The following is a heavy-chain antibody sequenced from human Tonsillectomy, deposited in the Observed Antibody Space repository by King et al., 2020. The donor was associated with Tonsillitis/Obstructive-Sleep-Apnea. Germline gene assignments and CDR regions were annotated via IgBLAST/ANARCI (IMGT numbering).Heavy chain of an antibody. CDR1: GFTFSSYG. CDR2: ISYDGSNK. V-gene: IGHV3-30*18. CDR3: AKDRVDITVCGVVSNHYYYYMDV. J-gene: IGHJ6*03. D-gene: IGHD3-3*01. Sequence: QLVQSGGGVVQPGRSLRLSCAAPGFTFSSYGMHWVRQAPGKGLEWVAVISYDGSNKYYADSVKGRFTISRDNSKNTLYLQMNSLRAEDTAGYYCAKDRVDITVCGVVSNHYYYYMDVWGKGTTVTVSS.